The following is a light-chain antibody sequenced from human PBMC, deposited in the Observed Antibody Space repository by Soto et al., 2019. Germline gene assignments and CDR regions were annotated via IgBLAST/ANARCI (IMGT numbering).Light chain of an antibody. V-gene: IGLV2-14*03. CDR3: SSYTTSSSVV. J-gene: IGLJ2*01. CDR1: SNEIGGHDY. CDR2: DVN. Sequence: QSVLTQPASVFGCPGQSIAISCTGTSNEIGGHDYFSWYQQHPGKAPKVMIYDVNHRPSGVSDRFSGSKSGYTASLTISGLQAEDEADYYCSSYTTSSSVVFGGGTKVTVL.